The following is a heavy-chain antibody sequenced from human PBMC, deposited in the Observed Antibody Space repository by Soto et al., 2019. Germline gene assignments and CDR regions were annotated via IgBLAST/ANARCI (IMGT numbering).Heavy chain of an antibody. V-gene: IGHV1-69*01. J-gene: IGHJ5*02. CDR2: IIPIFGTA. CDR1: GGTFSSYA. CDR3: ARALTMATNNGWFDP. Sequence: QVQLVQSGAEVKKPGSSVKLSCKASGGTFSSYAISWVRQAPGQGLEWMGGIIPIFGTANYAQKFQGRVTVTADESTSTAYMELSSLRSEDTAVYYCARALTMATNNGWFDPWGQGTLVTVSS. D-gene: IGHD3-10*01.